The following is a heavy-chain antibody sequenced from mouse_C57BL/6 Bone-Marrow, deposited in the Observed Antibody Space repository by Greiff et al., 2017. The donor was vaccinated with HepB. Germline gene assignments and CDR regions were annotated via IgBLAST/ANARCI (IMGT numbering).Heavy chain of an antibody. J-gene: IGHJ3*01. CDR2: IYPRSGNT. CDR1: GYTFTSYG. V-gene: IGHV1-81*01. CDR3: AREGYDGGWFAY. D-gene: IGHD2-2*01. Sequence: QVQLQQSGAELARPGASVKLSCKASGYTFTSYGISWVKQRTGQGLEWIGEIYPRSGNTYYNEKFKGKATLTADTSSSTAYMELRSLTSEDSAVYFCAREGYDGGWFAYWGQGTLVTVSA.